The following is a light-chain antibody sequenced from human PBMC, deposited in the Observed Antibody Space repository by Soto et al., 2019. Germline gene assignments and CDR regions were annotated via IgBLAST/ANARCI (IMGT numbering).Light chain of an antibody. CDR1: QNISNY. V-gene: IGKV3-11*01. Sequence: IVLTQSPATLSLSQGKRATLSSRASQNISNYLIWYQQKPGQAPRLLIYDVSNRATGVPARFSGSGSGTDFTLTIGRLEPEDFAVYYCQQYLITPWTFGQGTKVDIK. CDR2: DVS. CDR3: QQYLITPWT. J-gene: IGKJ1*01.